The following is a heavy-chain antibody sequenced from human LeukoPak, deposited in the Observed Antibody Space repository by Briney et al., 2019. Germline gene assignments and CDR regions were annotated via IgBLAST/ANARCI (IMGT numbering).Heavy chain of an antibody. Sequence: GASVKVSCKASGYTFTTYGISWVRQAPGQGLEWVGWISAYNGKTNYAQRFQGRVTMTIDTSTTTAYMDLWSLTSDDTAMYYCAKGGNMVATIDYWGQGTLVTVSS. CDR2: ISAYNGKT. D-gene: IGHD2-15*01. J-gene: IGHJ4*02. CDR3: AKGGNMVATIDY. CDR1: GYTFTTYG. V-gene: IGHV1-18*01.